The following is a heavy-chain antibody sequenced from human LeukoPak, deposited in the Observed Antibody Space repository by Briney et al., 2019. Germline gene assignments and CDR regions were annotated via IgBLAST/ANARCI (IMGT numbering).Heavy chain of an antibody. CDR2: IYYRGST. CDR3: ARGRGITMIVVVYYYYYYMDV. V-gene: IGHV4-30-4*08. J-gene: IGHJ6*03. Sequence: SQTLSLTCTVSGGSISSGDYYWSWIREPPGKGLEWIGYIYYRGSTYYNPSLKSRVTISVDTSKNQFSLKLSSVTAADTAVYYCARGRGITMIVVVYYYYYYMDVWGKGTTVTVSS. CDR1: GGSISSGDYY. D-gene: IGHD3-22*01.